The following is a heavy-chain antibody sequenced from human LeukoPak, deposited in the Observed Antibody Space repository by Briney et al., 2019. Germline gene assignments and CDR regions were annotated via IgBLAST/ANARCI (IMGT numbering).Heavy chain of an antibody. J-gene: IGHJ4*02. Sequence: SETLSLTCTVSGGSISSYYWSWIRQPPGKGLEWIGSIYYSGSTYYNPSLKSRVTISVDTSKNQFSLKLSSVTAADTAVYYCARREVVTGAYFDYWGQGTLVTVSS. V-gene: IGHV4-39*01. CDR3: ARREVVTGAYFDY. D-gene: IGHD2-21*02. CDR2: IYYSGST. CDR1: GGSISSYY.